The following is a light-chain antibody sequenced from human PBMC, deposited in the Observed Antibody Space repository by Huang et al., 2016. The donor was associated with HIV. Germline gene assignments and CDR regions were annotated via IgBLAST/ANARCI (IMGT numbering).Light chain of an antibody. J-gene: IGKJ2*01. CDR2: DAA. Sequence: EIVLTQSPATLSLSPGERATLSCRASKTITSYLAWYQQKPGQAPRLLIYDAANRATGIPARFSGSGSRTDFTLTISSLEPEDFAVYYCQQRSNWPYTFGQGTKLEIK. V-gene: IGKV3-11*01. CDR3: QQRSNWPYT. CDR1: KTITSY.